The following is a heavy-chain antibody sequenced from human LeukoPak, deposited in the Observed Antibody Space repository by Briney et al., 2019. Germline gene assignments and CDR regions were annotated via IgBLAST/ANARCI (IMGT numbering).Heavy chain of an antibody. CDR2: IYSDGST. CDR3: ARTTVTPGSYDAFDI. D-gene: IGHD4-17*01. V-gene: IGHV3-53*01. J-gene: IGHJ3*02. CDR1: GFTFSSNY. Sequence: GGSLRLSCAASGFTFSSNYMSWVRQAPGKGLEWVSIIYSDGSTYYPDSVKGRFTISRDNSKNTLYLQMNSLRAEDTAVYYCARTTVTPGSYDAFDIWGQGTMVTVSS.